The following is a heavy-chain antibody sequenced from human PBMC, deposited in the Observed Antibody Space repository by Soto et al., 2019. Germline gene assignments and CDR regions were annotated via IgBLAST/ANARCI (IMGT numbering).Heavy chain of an antibody. CDR3: ARCTVDTIVTSGWCHYLHP. CDR2: VSGSGGTT. CDR1: GFTFSSSA. Sequence: EVQLLDSGGGLVQPGGSLRLSCAASGFTFSSSAMSWVRQAPGKGLGWVSAVSGSGGTTYYADSVRGRFTISRDNSKNTLYLQMNSLRAEDTAIYFFARCTVDTIVTSGWCHYLHPWGQGTLVTVSS. J-gene: IGHJ5*02. V-gene: IGHV3-23*01. D-gene: IGHD6-19*01.